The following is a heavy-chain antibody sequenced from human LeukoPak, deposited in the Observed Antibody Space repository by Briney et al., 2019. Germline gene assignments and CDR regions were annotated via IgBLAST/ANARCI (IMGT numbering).Heavy chain of an antibody. CDR1: GGSIRGYF. J-gene: IGHJ4*02. CDR3: AMAYSSSWYYFDC. V-gene: IGHV4-59*01. D-gene: IGHD6-13*01. CDR2: IYYSGST. Sequence: SETLSLTCTVSGGSIRGYFWTWIRQPPGKGLVWIGYIYYSGSTNYNPSLKSRVTIAVDTSKNQFSLRLNSVTAADTAVYYCAMAYSSSWYYFDCSGQGTLVTVSS.